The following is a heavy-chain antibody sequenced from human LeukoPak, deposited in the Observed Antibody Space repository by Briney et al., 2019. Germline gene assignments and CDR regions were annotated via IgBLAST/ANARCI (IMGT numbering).Heavy chain of an antibody. CDR2: IYTSGST. D-gene: IGHD6-13*01. V-gene: IGHV4-4*07. CDR3: ARACIAAAGTSPYYYYYMDV. CDR1: GGAITSYY. J-gene: IGHJ6*03. Sequence: SQTLSLTCTVSGGAITSYYWSWIREPAGKGPEWIGRIYTSGSTNYNPSLKSRVTMSVDTSKNQFSLKLSSVTAADTAVYYCARACIAAAGTSPYYYYYMDVWGKGTTVTVSS.